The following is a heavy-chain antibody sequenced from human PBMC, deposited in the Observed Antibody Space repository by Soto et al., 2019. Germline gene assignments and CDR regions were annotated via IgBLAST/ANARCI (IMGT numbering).Heavy chain of an antibody. CDR3: ATDLSSSGWYPPCFDY. CDR1: GYTLTELS. V-gene: IGHV1-24*01. J-gene: IGHJ4*02. D-gene: IGHD6-19*01. CDR2: FDPEDGET. Sequence: GASVKVSCKVSGYTLTELSMHWVRQAPGKGLEWMGGFDPEDGETIYAQKFQGRVTMTEDTSTDTAYMELSSLRSEDTAVYYCATDLSSSGWYPPCFDYWGQGTLVTVSS.